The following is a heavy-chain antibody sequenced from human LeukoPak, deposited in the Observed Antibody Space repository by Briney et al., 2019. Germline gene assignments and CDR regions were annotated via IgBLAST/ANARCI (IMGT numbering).Heavy chain of an antibody. J-gene: IGHJ4*02. CDR1: GYTFTSYD. CDR3: ARYDYVWGSPDY. CDR2: MNPNSGNT. V-gene: IGHV1-8*01. Sequence: SVKVSCKASGYTFTSYDINWVRQATGQGLEWMGWMNPNSGNTGYAQKFQGRVTMTRNTSISTAYMELSSLRSEDTAVYYCARYDYVWGSPDYWGQGTLVTVSS. D-gene: IGHD3-16*01.